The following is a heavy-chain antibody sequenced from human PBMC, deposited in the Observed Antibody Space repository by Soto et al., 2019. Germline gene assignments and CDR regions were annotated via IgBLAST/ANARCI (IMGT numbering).Heavy chain of an antibody. Sequence: EVQLLESGGGLVQPGGSLKLSCAASGFTFSNSAMGWVRQAPGKGLEWVSGISGSGGDRYYADSVKGRFTLSRDNSRNTMYLQMSSLRAEDTAVYYCAKGDRIVATAIHNWVQGTLVTVSS. D-gene: IGHD5-12*01. CDR2: ISGSGGDR. CDR1: GFTFSNSA. CDR3: AKGDRIVATAIHN. V-gene: IGHV3-23*01. J-gene: IGHJ4*02.